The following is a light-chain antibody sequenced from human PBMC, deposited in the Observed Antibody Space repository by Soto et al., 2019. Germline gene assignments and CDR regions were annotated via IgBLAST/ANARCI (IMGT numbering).Light chain of an antibody. J-gene: IGKJ3*01. CDR3: QQYYSTPCT. CDR2: CAS. Sequence: DIVMTQSPDSLAVSLGERATINCKSSQSVLYSSNNKNYLAWYQHKPGQPPKLLIYCASTRESGVPERFTGSGSGTDFTLTISSLQAEDVAVYYCQQYYSTPCTFGPGTKVEVK. CDR1: QSVLYSSNNKNY. V-gene: IGKV4-1*01.